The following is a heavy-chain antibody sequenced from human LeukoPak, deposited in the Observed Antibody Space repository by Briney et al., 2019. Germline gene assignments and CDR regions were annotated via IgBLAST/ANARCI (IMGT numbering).Heavy chain of an antibody. J-gene: IGHJ4*02. Sequence: GGSLRLSCAASRFTFSSYSMNWVRQAPGKGLEWVPSISSSGNYIYYADSVKGRFTISRDNAKNSLYLQMNSLRAEDTAVYYCARDSIQQQLVLEDRGYPYYFEHWGQGTLVTVSS. D-gene: IGHD6-13*01. CDR2: ISSSGNYI. V-gene: IGHV3-21*01. CDR1: RFTFSSYS. CDR3: ARDSIQQQLVLEDRGYPYYFEH.